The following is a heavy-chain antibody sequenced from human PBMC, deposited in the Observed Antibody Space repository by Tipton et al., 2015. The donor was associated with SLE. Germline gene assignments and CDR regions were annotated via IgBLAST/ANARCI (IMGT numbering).Heavy chain of an antibody. CDR2: IHFDGNNK. V-gene: IGHV3-30*02. CDR3: AREMIGTGGDAADI. Sequence: SLRLSCAASGFSFSSYGLHWVRQAPGKGLDWVAFIHFDGNNKYYADSVKGRFTISRDNSENILYLQMNSLRTEDTAVYYCAREMIGTGGDAADIWGQGTLVTVSP. D-gene: IGHD3-22*01. CDR1: GFSFSSYG. J-gene: IGHJ3*02.